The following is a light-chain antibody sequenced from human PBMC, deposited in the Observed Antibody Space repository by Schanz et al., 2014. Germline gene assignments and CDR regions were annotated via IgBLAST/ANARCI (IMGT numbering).Light chain of an antibody. J-gene: IGKJ1*01. CDR3: QQYGSSFWT. Sequence: EIVLTQSPATLSVSPGERVTLSCRASQSVGNELAWYQQKPGQAPRLLIYGASSRATGIPDRFSGSGSGTDFTLTISRLEPEDFAVYYCQQYGSSFWTFGQGTKVEIK. CDR1: QSVGNE. CDR2: GAS. V-gene: IGKV3-20*01.